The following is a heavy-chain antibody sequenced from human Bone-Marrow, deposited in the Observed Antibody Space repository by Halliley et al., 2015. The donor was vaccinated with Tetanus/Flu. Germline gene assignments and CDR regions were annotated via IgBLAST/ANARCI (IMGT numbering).Heavy chain of an antibody. D-gene: IGHD5-12*01. CDR2: INHSGSP. CDR3: ARAVWQRLPPSHYYYAMAV. Sequence: LRLSCAVYGEFFSGYYWNWIRQPSGKGLEWIGEINHSGSPNYNPSLKSRVTISVDTSKNQISLNLTSVTAADTAVYYCARAVWQRLPPSHYYYAMAVWGRGTTVTVSS. V-gene: IGHV4-34*01. CDR1: GEFFSGYY. J-gene: IGHJ6*02.